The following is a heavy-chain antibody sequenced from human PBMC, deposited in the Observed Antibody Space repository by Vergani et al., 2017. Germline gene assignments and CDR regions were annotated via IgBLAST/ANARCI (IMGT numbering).Heavy chain of an antibody. CDR2: MFHTGEA. V-gene: IGHV4-38-2*02. CDR1: GYSISRGFY. CDR3: GVSMVRSPRPDNWFDS. D-gene: IGHD3-10*01. Sequence: QIQLQESGPGLVKPSETLSLTCSVSGYSISRGFYWAWIRQTPEKGLEWIGGMFHTGEASNSPSLQSRVAFSLDTSKNQFSLQHTSVTAADTAVFFCGVSMVRSPRPDNWFDSWGRGTLVTVSS. J-gene: IGHJ5*01.